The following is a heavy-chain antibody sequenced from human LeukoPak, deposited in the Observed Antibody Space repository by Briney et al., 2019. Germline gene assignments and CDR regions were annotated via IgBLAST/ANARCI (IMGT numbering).Heavy chain of an antibody. J-gene: IGHJ4*02. D-gene: IGHD1-26*01. CDR2: ISAYNGNT. Sequence: ASVKVSCKASGYTFTSYGISWVRQAPGQGLEWMGWISAYNGNTNYAQKLQGRVTMTTDTSTSTAYMELSSLRSEDTAVYYCATVVGATTFDYWGQGTLVTVSS. CDR1: GYTFTSYG. V-gene: IGHV1-18*01. CDR3: ATVVGATTFDY.